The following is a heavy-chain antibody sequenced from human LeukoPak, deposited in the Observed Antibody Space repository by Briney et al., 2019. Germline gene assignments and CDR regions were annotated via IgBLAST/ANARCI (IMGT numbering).Heavy chain of an antibody. J-gene: IGHJ6*03. V-gene: IGHV4-38-2*02. D-gene: IGHD5/OR15-5a*01. CDR3: ARHVSNYYYYYMDV. CDR1: GYSISSGYY. Sequence: PSETLSLTCTVSGYSISSGYYWGWIRQPPGKGLEWIGSIYHSGSTYYNPSLKSRVTISVDTSKNQFSLKLSSVTAADTAVYYCARHVSNYYYYYMDVWGKGTTVTVSS. CDR2: IYHSGST.